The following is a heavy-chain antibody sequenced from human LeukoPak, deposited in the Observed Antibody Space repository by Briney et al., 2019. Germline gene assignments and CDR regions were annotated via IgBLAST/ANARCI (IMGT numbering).Heavy chain of an antibody. CDR1: RFTFDDYG. D-gene: IGHD3-22*01. CDR2: INCNGGST. J-gene: IGHJ4*02. V-gene: IGHV3-20*04. Sequence: PGGPLRLSCAASRFTFDDYGMSWVRQAPGKGLEWVSGINCNGGSTGYADSVKGRFTISRDNAKNSLYLQMNSLRAEDTALYYCARGEDSPFDYWGQGTLVTVSS. CDR3: ARGEDSPFDY.